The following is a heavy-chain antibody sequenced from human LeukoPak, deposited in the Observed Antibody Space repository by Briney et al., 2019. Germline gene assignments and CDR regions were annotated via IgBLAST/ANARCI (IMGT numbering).Heavy chain of an antibody. Sequence: PGGSLRLSCAASGFTFSSYGMHWGRQAPGKGLEWVAVISYEGSNKKYTDSVKGRFTISRDNSKNTLYLQMNSLRAEDTAVYYCAKEIITGDDYGDFSNYGMDVWGQGTTVTVSS. CDR3: AKEIITGDDYGDFSNYGMDV. CDR2: ISYEGSNK. D-gene: IGHD4-17*01. J-gene: IGHJ6*02. V-gene: IGHV3-30*18. CDR1: GFTFSSYG.